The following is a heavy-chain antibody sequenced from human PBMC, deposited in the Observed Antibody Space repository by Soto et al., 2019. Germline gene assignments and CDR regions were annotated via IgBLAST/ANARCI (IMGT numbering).Heavy chain of an antibody. Sequence: ASVKVSCKASGYTFTDYFVHWVRLAPGQGLEWMGWVNPDTGIATFPQKFQGRVTVTRDASINTDYMELTHLTSEDTGIYYCARDPIRGGVPYFFDFWGRGTQVTVSS. D-gene: IGHD3-16*01. CDR3: ARDPIRGGVPYFFDF. CDR2: VNPDTGIA. V-gene: IGHV1-2*02. J-gene: IGHJ4*02. CDR1: GYTFTDYF.